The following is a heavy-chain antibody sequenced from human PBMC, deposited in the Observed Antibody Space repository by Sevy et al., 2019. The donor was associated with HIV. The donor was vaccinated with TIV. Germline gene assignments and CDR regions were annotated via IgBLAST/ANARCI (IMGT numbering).Heavy chain of an antibody. CDR2: ISSSGDTI. V-gene: IGHV3-11*01. Sequence: GGSLRLSCAASGFTFTDYYMSWIRQAPGKGLEWLSYISSSGDTIQYADSVKGRFTISRDNVKNSLSLQMNSLRAEDTAVYYCARESRTRFTDCWGQGTLVTVSS. CDR1: GFTFTDYY. J-gene: IGHJ4*02. CDR3: ARESRTRFTDC. D-gene: IGHD2-2*01.